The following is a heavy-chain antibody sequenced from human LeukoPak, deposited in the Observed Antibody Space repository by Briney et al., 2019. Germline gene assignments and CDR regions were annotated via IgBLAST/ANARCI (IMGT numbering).Heavy chain of an antibody. CDR2: ISDYNGNT. CDR1: GYTFTSYG. D-gene: IGHD4-11*01. Sequence: ASVKVPCKASGYTFTSYGIGWVRQAPGQGLEWMGWISDYNGNTNYAQKLQGRVTMTTDTSTSTAYMELRSLRSDDTAVYYCARDLYRDSLPVSWFDPWGQGTLVTVSS. CDR3: ARDLYRDSLPVSWFDP. J-gene: IGHJ5*02. V-gene: IGHV1-18*01.